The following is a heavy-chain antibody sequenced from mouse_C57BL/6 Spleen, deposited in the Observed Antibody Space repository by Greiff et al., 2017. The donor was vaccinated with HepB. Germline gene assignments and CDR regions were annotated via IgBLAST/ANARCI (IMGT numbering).Heavy chain of an antibody. CDR1: GYTFTSYW. CDR3: ARDDSSY. CDR2: IDPSDSYT. V-gene: IGHV1-50*01. Sequence: QVQLQQPGAELVKPGASVKLSCKASGYTFTSYWMQWVKQRPGQGLEWIGEIDPSDSYTNYNHKFKGKATLTVDTSSSTAYIQLSSLTSEDSAVYYCARDDSSYWGQGTLVTVSA. J-gene: IGHJ3*01. D-gene: IGHD2-4*01.